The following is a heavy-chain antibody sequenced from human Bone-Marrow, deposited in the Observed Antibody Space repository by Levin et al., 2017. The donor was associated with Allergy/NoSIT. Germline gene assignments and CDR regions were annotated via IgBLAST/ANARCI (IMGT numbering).Heavy chain of an antibody. CDR3: ASTTRDVPGIAAAGRVNYYYGMDV. CDR2: IYYSGST. CDR1: GGSISSYY. J-gene: IGHJ6*02. Sequence: SQTLSLTCTVSGGSISSYYWSWIRQPPGKGLEWIGYIYYSGSTNYNPSLKSRVTISVDTSKNQFSLKLSSVTAADTAVYYCASTTRDVPGIAAAGRVNYYYGMDVWGQGTTVTVSS. D-gene: IGHD6-13*01. V-gene: IGHV4-59*01.